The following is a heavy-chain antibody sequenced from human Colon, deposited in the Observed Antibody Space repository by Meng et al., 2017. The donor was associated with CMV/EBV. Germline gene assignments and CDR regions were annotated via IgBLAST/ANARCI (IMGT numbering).Heavy chain of an antibody. CDR1: RFSFSSYG. J-gene: IGHJ6*02. CDR3: AKDRVLRGVLAASGDYYHYYNMDG. D-gene: IGHD2-2*01. V-gene: IGHV3-30*02. CDR2: IRYDGSDK. Sequence: GGSLRLSCAASRFSFSSYGMHWVRQVPGKGLEWVAFIRYDGSDKYSADSVKGRFTISRDNSKNTLYVQMNSLRPEDTAVYYCAKDRVLRGVLAASGDYYHYYNMDGWGQGTTVTVSS.